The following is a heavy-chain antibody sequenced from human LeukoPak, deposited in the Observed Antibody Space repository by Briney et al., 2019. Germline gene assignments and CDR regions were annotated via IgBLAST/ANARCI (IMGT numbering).Heavy chain of an antibody. CDR3: AARVGATTVDY. J-gene: IGHJ4*02. CDR1: GFTFSNCD. V-gene: IGHV3-30*03. D-gene: IGHD1-26*01. Sequence: GGSLRLFCAASGFTFSNCDMHWVRQAPGKGLEWVAVISYAGSNKYYADSVKGRFTISRDDSNNTLYVQMNSLRAEDTAVYYCAARVGATTVDYWGQGTLVTVSS. CDR2: ISYAGSNK.